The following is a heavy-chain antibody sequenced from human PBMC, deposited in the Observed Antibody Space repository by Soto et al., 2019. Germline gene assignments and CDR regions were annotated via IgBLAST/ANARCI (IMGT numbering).Heavy chain of an antibody. CDR3: ARGKKGYCSSTSCPPGY. CDR1: GFTFSSYS. Sequence: GGSLRLSCAASGFTFSSYSMNWVRQAPGKGLEWVSSISSSSSYIYYADSVKGRFTISRDNAKNSLYLQMNSLRAEDTAVYYCARGKKGYCSSTSCPPGYWGQGTLVTVSS. CDR2: ISSSSSYI. V-gene: IGHV3-21*01. J-gene: IGHJ4*02. D-gene: IGHD2-2*01.